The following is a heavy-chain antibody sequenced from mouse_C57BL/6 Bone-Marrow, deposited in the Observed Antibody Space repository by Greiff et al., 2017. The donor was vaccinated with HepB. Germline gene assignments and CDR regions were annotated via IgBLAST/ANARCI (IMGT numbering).Heavy chain of an antibody. J-gene: IGHJ4*01. V-gene: IGHV5-4*01. CDR2: ISDGGSYT. CDR1: GFTFSSYA. D-gene: IGHD1-1*01. Sequence: EVQLVESGGGLVKPGGSLKLSCAASGFTFSSYAMSWVRQTPEKRLEWVATISDGGSYTYYPDNVKGRFTISRDNAKNNLYLQMSHLKSEDTAMYYCAREGYYGSSLYAMDYWGQGTSVTVSS. CDR3: AREGYYGSSLYAMDY.